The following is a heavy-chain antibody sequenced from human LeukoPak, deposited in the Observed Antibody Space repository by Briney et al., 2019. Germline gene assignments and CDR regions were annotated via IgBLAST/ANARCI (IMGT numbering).Heavy chain of an antibody. J-gene: IGHJ4*02. CDR2: INQDGSEK. CDR1: GFTFSSYW. V-gene: IGHV3-7*02. Sequence: GGSLRLSCAASGFTFSSYWMSWVRQAPGKGLQWVANINQDGSEKYYVDSVKGRFTISRDNAKNSLNLQMNSLRAEDTAVYYCARGGDSSGYFLSLTYWGQGTLVTVSS. CDR3: ARGGDSSGYFLSLTY. D-gene: IGHD3-22*01.